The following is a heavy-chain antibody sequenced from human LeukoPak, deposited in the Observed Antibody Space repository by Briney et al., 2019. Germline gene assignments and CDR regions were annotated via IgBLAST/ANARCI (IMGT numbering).Heavy chain of an antibody. CDR2: MNPNSGNT. D-gene: IGHD6-13*01. V-gene: IGHV1-8*01. CDR1: GYTFTSFD. Sequence: GASVKVSCKASGYTFTSFDVNWVRQASGQGLEWVGWMNPNSGNTAYAQKFQGRVTMTRNTSIRTAYMELISLRSEDTAVYYCARGLGITAAGVGYWGQGTLVTVSS. J-gene: IGHJ4*02. CDR3: ARGLGITAAGVGY.